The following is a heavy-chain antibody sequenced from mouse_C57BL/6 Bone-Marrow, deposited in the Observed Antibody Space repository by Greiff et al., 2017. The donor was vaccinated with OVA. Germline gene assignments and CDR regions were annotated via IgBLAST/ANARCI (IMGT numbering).Heavy chain of an antibody. CDR1: GYTFTSYW. CDR3: AREEYDYDGRGYAMDY. D-gene: IGHD2-4*01. Sequence: QVQLQQPGAELVMPGASVKLSCKASGYTFTSYWMHWVKQRPGQGLEWIGEIAPSASYTNSNQKFKGPSTLTVDKYSSTAYMQLRSLTSEDSVVYYGAREEYDYDGRGYAMDYCGQGTSVTVSS. CDR2: IAPSASYT. J-gene: IGHJ4*01. V-gene: IGHV1-69*01.